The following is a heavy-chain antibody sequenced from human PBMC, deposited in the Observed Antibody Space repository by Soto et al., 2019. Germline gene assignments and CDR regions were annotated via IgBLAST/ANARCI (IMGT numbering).Heavy chain of an antibody. CDR2: INHSGST. CDR1: GGSFSGYY. D-gene: IGHD6-19*01. Sequence: PSETLSLTCAAYGGSFSGYYWSLLRPPPGKGLEWIGEINHSGSTNYNPSLKSRVTISVDTSKNQFSLKLSSVTAADTAVYYCASRKVATVAGNDYYYYGMDVWGQGTTVTVSS. CDR3: ASRKVATVAGNDYYYYGMDV. V-gene: IGHV4-34*01. J-gene: IGHJ6*02.